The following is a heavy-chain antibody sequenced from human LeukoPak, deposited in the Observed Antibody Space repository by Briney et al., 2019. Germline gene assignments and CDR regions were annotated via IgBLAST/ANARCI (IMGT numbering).Heavy chain of an antibody. Sequence: ASVKVSCKASGYTFTSYGISWVRQAPGQGLKWMGWISAYIANTNYAQKLQGRVTMTTDTSTSTAYMELSSLRSDDTAVYYCARHRNPIFGVVTSLLEPSFSRWFDPWGQGTLVTVSS. CDR3: ARHRNPIFGVVTSLLEPSFSRWFDP. CDR2: ISAYIANT. CDR1: GYTFTSYG. D-gene: IGHD3-3*01. V-gene: IGHV1-18*01. J-gene: IGHJ5*02.